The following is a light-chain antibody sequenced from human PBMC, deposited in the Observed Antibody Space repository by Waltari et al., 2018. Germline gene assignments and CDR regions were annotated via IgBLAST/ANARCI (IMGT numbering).Light chain of an antibody. CDR3: SSDAGSNNYVI. V-gene: IGLV2-8*01. Sequence: QSALTQPPSASGSLGQSVTISCTGTSSDVGASNDGSWYQQNPGNAPKLMIFEVRKRPSGVPDRFSCSRSGNTASLTVSGLQAEDEADYYCSSDAGSNNYVILGGGTKLTVL. J-gene: IGLJ2*01. CDR2: EVR. CDR1: SSDVGASND.